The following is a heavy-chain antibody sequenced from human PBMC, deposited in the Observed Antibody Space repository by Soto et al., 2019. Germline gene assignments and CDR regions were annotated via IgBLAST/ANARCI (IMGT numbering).Heavy chain of an antibody. CDR2: IYYSGNT. CDR1: GGSISSSY. Sequence: SETLSLTCTVSGGTVSGGSISSSYWSWIRQPPGEGLEWVGYIYYSGNTNYNPSLKSRVTISVDTSKNQFSLKLTSVTAADTAVYYCARDKITGLFDYWGQGTLVTVSS. D-gene: IGHD2-8*02. CDR3: ARDKITGLFDY. V-gene: IGHV4-59*01. J-gene: IGHJ4*02.